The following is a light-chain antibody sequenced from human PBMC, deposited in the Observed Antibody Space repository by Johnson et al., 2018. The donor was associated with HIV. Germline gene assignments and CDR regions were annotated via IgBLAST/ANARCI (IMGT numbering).Light chain of an antibody. CDR1: NSNIGNNY. V-gene: IGLV1-51*02. CDR3: ETWDSRLSGYYV. CDR2: ENN. Sequence: QPVLTQPPSVSAAPGQKVTISCSGSNSNIGNNYVSWYQQLPGTAPKLLIYENNKRPSGIPDRFSGSKSGTSATLGITGLQTGDEADYYCETWDSRLSGYYVFGSGTRLTVL. J-gene: IGLJ1*01.